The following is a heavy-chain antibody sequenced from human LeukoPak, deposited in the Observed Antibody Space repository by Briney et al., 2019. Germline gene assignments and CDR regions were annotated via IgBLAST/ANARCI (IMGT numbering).Heavy chain of an antibody. J-gene: IGHJ3*01. D-gene: IGHD1-26*01. CDR2: VDSSGNT. CDR1: VVSMNGYY. CDR3: ARQCLVGSTFHAFDP. V-gene: IGHV4-4*07. Sequence: SETLSLTCSVSVVSMNGYYWSWLRQSAGNRLEWIGHVDSSGNTNYNPSLESRVTMSVDTSKKQFSLKLTSVTAADMAVYFCARQCLVGSTFHAFDPWGQGTRVTVSS.